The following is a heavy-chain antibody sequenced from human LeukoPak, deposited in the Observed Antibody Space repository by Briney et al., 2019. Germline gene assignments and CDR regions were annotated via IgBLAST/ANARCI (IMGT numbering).Heavy chain of an antibody. D-gene: IGHD3-22*01. J-gene: IGHJ4*02. CDR3: ARSPTWGYYDSSAYYFDY. Sequence: RPSETLSLTCTVSSGSVSSYYWSWIRQPPGKGLEWIGYIYYSGSTNYSPSLKSRVTISVDTSKNQFSLKLSSVTAADTAVYYCARSPTWGYYDSSAYYFDYWGQGTLVTVSS. V-gene: IGHV4-59*02. CDR2: IYYSGST. CDR1: SGSVSSYY.